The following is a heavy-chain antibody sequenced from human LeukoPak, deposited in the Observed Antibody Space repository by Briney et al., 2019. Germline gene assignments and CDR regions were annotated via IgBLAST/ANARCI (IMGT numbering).Heavy chain of an antibody. J-gene: IGHJ5*02. D-gene: IGHD3-10*01. CDR2: ISSNGGST. Sequence: GGSLRLSCVASGFSFNNYRMTWVRQAPGKGLEYVSAISSNGGSTYYADSVKGRFTISRDNSKNTLYLQMSSLRAEDTAVYYCVREVRGAMRWFDPWGQGTLVTVSS. CDR1: GFSFNNYR. V-gene: IGHV3-64D*06. CDR3: VREVRGAMRWFDP.